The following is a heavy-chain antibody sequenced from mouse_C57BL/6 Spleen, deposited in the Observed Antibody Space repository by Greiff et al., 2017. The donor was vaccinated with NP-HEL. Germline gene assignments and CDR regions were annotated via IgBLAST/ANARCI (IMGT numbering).Heavy chain of an antibody. CDR3: ARQWGLGLMDY. CDR2: IDPSDSYT. Sequence: VQLQQPGAELVMPGASVKLSCKASGYTFTSYWMHWVKQRPGQGLEWIGEIDPSDSYTNYNQKFKGKSTLTVDKSSSTAYMQLSSLTSEDSAVYYCARQWGLGLMDYWGQGTSVTVSS. CDR1: GYTFTSYW. D-gene: IGHD4-1*01. V-gene: IGHV1-69*01. J-gene: IGHJ4*01.